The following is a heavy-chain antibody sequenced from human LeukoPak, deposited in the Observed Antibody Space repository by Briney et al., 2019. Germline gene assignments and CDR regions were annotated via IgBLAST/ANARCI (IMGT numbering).Heavy chain of an antibody. J-gene: IGHJ4*02. Sequence: PGGSLRLSCAASGFNFRKYGIHWVRQAPGKGLEWVAVITYDGSNKYYADSVKGRFTISRDDSKSTLYLQMNSLRAEDTAVYYCARGDYSTLYYFDYWGQGALVTVSS. CDR3: ARGDYSTLYYFDY. CDR2: ITYDGSNK. CDR1: GFNFRKYG. D-gene: IGHD4-11*01. V-gene: IGHV3-30*03.